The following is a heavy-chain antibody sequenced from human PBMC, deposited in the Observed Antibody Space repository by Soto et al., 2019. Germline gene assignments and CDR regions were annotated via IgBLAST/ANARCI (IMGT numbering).Heavy chain of an antibody. CDR2: MNPNSGNT. Sequence: ASVQVSCKASGYTFTSYDINWVRQATGQGLEWMGWMNPNSGNTGYAQKFQGRVTMTRNTAISTAYMELSSLRSEDTAVYYGARVLRVLEGPDAFDIWGQGTMVTISS. CDR3: ARVLRVLEGPDAFDI. D-gene: IGHD3-3*01. CDR1: GYTFTSYD. V-gene: IGHV1-8*01. J-gene: IGHJ3*02.